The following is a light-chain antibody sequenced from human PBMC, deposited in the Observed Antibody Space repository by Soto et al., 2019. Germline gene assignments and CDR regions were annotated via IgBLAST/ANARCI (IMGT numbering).Light chain of an antibody. V-gene: IGKV3-20*01. CDR3: QQYGNSRLT. CDR1: QSVSSTN. Sequence: ESVFTQSPCTLSLSPGERATLSCRASQSVSSTNLAWYQQIPGQAPRLLIYGASSRATGIPDRFSGSGSGTDFTLTISRLEPEDFAVYYCQQYGNSRLTFGGGTKVDIK. J-gene: IGKJ4*01. CDR2: GAS.